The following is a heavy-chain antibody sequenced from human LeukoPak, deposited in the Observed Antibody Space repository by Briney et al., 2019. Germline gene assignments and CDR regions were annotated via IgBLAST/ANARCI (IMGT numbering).Heavy chain of an antibody. Sequence: ASVKVSCKASGYTFTSYGISWVRQAPGQGLEWMGWISAXXGNTNYAQKLQGRVTMTTDTSTSTAYMELRSLRSGDTAVYYCARGYSSSWYGPMGYYYYMDVWGKGTTVTVSS. J-gene: IGHJ6*03. CDR1: GYTFTSYG. CDR2: ISAXXGNT. V-gene: IGHV1-18*01. D-gene: IGHD6-13*01. CDR3: ARGYSSSWYGPMGYYYYMDV.